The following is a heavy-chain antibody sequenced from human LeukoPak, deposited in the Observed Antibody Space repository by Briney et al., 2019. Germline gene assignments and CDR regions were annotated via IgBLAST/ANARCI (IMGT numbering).Heavy chain of an antibody. CDR2: IHYTGST. V-gene: IGHV4-59*01. J-gene: IGHJ4*02. CDR3: ARVLAAGYSDY. D-gene: IGHD6-13*01. Sequence: SETLSLTGTVSDGSISNYYWSWIRQPPGKGLEFVGYIHYTGSTNYNPSLKSRVTISVDTSKNQFSLKLSSVTAADTAVYYCARVLAAGYSDYWGQGTLVTVSS. CDR1: DGSISNYY.